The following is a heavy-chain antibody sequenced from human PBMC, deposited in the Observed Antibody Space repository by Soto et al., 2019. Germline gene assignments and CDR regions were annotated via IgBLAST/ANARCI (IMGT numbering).Heavy chain of an antibody. J-gene: IGHJ2*01. CDR3: AFFFQAEDGIRATVPVSAFLLNRSSDL. D-gene: IGHD1-26*01. CDR2: MYNTGST. Sequence: GKGLEWIGYMYNTGSTVYNPSFKSRVTISVDTSKNQFYLKLNSVTAADTAVYYCAFFFQAEDGIRATVPVSAFLLNRSSDL. V-gene: IGHV4-59*01.